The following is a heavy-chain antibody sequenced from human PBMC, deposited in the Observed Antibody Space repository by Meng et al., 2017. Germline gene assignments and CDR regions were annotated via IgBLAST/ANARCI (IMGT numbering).Heavy chain of an antibody. J-gene: IGHJ4*02. CDR1: GDSVHSNSAA. D-gene: IGHD1-26*01. V-gene: IGHV6-1*01. CDR2: AYYRSKWYH. CDR3: ARGSYSFDS. Sequence: GPGQWNPSQNPLFSLAISGDSVHSNSAAWNWIRQSPSRGLELLGRAYYRSKWYHDYAESVKSRISIDPDTSKNQFSLQLRSVTPEDSAVYYCARGSYSFDSWGQRTLVTVSS.